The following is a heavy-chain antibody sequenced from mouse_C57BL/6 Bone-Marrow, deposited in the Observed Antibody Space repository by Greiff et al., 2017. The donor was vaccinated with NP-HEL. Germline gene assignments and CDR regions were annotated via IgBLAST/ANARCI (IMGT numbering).Heavy chain of an antibody. CDR3: ARHTAQADAMDY. J-gene: IGHJ4*01. CDR2: ISSGGSYT. V-gene: IGHV5-6*01. D-gene: IGHD3-2*02. CDR1: GFTFSSYG. Sequence: EVQLVESGGDLVKPGGSLKLSCAASGFTFSSYGMSWVRQTPDKRLEWVATISSGGSYTYYPDSVKGRFTISRDNAKNTLYLQMSSLKSEDTAMYYCARHTAQADAMDYWGQGTSVTVSS.